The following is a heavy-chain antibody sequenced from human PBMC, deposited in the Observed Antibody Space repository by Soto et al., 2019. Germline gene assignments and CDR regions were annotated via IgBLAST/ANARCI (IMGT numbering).Heavy chain of an antibody. D-gene: IGHD1-26*01. V-gene: IGHV5-10-1*01. J-gene: IGHJ5*02. Sequence: GESLKISCKAFEYRFASYWISWVRQMPGKGLEWLGRIDPSDSYISYSPSFQGHVTISVDNSITTAYLQWSSLKASDTAVYYCARRHTGSYFDVYSWFDPWGQGTQVTVSS. CDR1: EYRFASYW. CDR2: IDPSDSYI. CDR3: ARRHTGSYFDVYSWFDP.